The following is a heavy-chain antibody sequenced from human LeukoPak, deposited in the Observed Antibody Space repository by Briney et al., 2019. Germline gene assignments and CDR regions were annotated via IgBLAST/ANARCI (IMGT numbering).Heavy chain of an antibody. D-gene: IGHD2-2*01. CDR3: ARGLGIYCSSTSCSYFDY. CDR1: GGSISSYY. J-gene: IGHJ4*02. Sequence: PSETLSLTCTVSGGSISSYYWSWIRQPPGKGLEWIGEINHSGSTNYNPSLKSRVTISVDTSKNQFSLKLSSVTAADTAVYYCARGLGIYCSSTSCSYFDYWGQGTLVTVSS. CDR2: INHSGST. V-gene: IGHV4-34*01.